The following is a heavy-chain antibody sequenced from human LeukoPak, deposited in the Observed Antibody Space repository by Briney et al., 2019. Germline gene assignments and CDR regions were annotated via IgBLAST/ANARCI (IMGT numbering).Heavy chain of an antibody. V-gene: IGHV1-69*04. CDR3: ARDQKLWLQGPYYFDY. D-gene: IGHD5-18*01. CDR1: GGTFSSYA. Sequence: SVKVSCKASGGTFSSYAISWLRQAPGQGLEWMGRIIPILGIANYAQKFQGRVTITADKSTSTAYMELSSLRSEDTAVYYCARDQKLWLQGPYYFDYWGQGTLVTVSS. J-gene: IGHJ4*02. CDR2: IIPILGIA.